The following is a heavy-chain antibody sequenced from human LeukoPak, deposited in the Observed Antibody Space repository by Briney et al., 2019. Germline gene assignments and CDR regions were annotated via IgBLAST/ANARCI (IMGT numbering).Heavy chain of an antibody. CDR3: AKDSEYSSASGYFDY. J-gene: IGHJ4*02. CDR2: ISWNSGSI. V-gene: IGHV3-9*03. CDR1: GFTFDDYA. Sequence: GRSLRLSCAASGFTFDDYAMHWVRQAPGKGLEWVSGISWNSGSIGYADSVKGRFTISRDSAKNSLYLQMNSLRAEDMALYYCAKDSEYSSASGYFDYWGQGTLVTVSS. D-gene: IGHD6-6*01.